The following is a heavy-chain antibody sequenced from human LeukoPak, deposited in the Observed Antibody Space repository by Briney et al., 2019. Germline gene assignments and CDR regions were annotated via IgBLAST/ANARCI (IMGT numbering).Heavy chain of an antibody. J-gene: IGHJ5*02. CDR3: ARDTAMKSWFDP. V-gene: IGHV4-34*01. Sequence: SETLSLTCAVYGGSFSGYYWSWIRQPPGKGLEWIGEINHSGSTNYNPSLKSRVTISVDTSKNQFSLKLSSVTAADTAVYYCARDTAMKSWFDPWGQGTLVTVSS. D-gene: IGHD2-21*02. CDR1: GGSFSGYY. CDR2: INHSGST.